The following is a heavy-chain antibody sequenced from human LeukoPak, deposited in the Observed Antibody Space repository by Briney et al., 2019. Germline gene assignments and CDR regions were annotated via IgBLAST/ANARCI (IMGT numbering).Heavy chain of an antibody. CDR3: ARDRDRAEFYFDY. CDR2: IWYDGYNK. D-gene: IGHD1-14*01. Sequence: PLGAPRLSPTPSGXTFTDYGMHTVPQAPGKGRKRVAIIWYDGYNKYYADSVRGRFTISRDNSKNTVYVQMNNLRAEDTAVYYCARDRDRAEFYFDYWGQGTLATVSS. J-gene: IGHJ4*02. V-gene: IGHV3-33*01. CDR1: GXTFTDYG.